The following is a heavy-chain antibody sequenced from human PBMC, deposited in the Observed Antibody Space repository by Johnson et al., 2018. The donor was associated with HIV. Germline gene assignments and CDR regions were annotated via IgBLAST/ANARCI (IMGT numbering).Heavy chain of an antibody. Sequence: QVQLVESGGGLVKPGGSLRLSCVASGFTFSSYAMHWVRQAPGKGLEWVAVISYDGSNKYYADSVKGRFTISRDNAKNSLYLQMNSLRAEDTALYYCARVHLPPRGAGRAYDAFDIWGQGTMVTVSS. CDR2: ISYDGSNK. J-gene: IGHJ3*02. CDR1: GFTFSSYA. CDR3: ARVHLPPRGAGRAYDAFDI. D-gene: IGHD3-10*01. V-gene: IGHV3-30*04.